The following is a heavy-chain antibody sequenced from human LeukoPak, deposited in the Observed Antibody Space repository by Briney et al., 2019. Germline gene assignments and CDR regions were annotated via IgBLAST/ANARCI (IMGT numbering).Heavy chain of an antibody. D-gene: IGHD3-10*01. CDR2: IKQDGSVI. CDR3: ARELDHYYGSVFDP. V-gene: IGHV3-7*03. J-gene: IGHJ5*02. Sequence: GGSLRLSCAASGFTFSSHWMTWVRQAPGKGLEFVANIKQDGSVINYVDSVRGRFTISRDNAKNSLYLHMNSLRAEDTAVYYCARELDHYYGSVFDPWGQGTLVTVSS. CDR1: GFTFSSHW.